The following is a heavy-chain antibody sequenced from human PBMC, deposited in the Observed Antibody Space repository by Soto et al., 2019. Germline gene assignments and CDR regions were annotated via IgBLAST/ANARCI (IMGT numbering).Heavy chain of an antibody. Sequence: EAQLLESGGGLVQPGGSLRLSCAASGFTFSSYAMSWVRQAPGKGLEWVSAISGSGGSTYYADSVKGRFTISRDNSKDTLYLQMNSLRAEDTAVYYCAKEGGIGGTITMVRGAYYFDYWGQGTLVTVSS. CDR3: AKEGGIGGTITMVRGAYYFDY. J-gene: IGHJ4*02. CDR1: GFTFSSYA. D-gene: IGHD3-10*01. V-gene: IGHV3-23*01. CDR2: ISGSGGST.